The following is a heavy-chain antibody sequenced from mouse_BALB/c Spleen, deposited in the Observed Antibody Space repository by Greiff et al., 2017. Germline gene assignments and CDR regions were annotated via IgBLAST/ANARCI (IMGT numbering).Heavy chain of an antibody. J-gene: IGHJ2*01. D-gene: IGHD4-1*01. CDR2: ISSGGSYT. CDR1: GFTFSSYA. V-gene: IGHV5-9-3*01. CDR3: ARQGLTGTYYFDY. Sequence: EVMLVESGGGLVKPGGSLKLSCAASGFTFSSYAMSWVRQTPEKRLEWVATISSGGSYTYYPDSVKGRFTISRDNAKNTLYLQMSSLRSEDTAMYYCARQGLTGTYYFDYWGQGTTLTVSS.